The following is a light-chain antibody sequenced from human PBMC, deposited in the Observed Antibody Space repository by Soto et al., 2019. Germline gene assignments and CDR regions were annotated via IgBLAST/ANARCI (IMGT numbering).Light chain of an antibody. Sequence: DIQMTQSPSTLSASVGDRVSITCRASHGISSWLAWYQQKPGKAPKLLIYDASSLESGVPSRFSGSGSGTEFTLTISSLQPDDFATYYCQQYNSYPWTFGHGTKVDIK. J-gene: IGKJ1*01. V-gene: IGKV1-5*01. CDR2: DAS. CDR1: HGISSW. CDR3: QQYNSYPWT.